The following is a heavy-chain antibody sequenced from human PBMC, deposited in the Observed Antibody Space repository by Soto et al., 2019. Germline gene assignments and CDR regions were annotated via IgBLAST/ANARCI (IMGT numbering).Heavy chain of an antibody. Sequence: PGGSLRLSCAASGFTFSNAWMSWVRQAPGKGLEWVGRIKSKTDGGTTDYAAPVKGRFTISRDDSKNTLYLQMNSLKTEDTAVYYCTTGVEYSSSSALNRPFDYWGQGTLVTVSS. V-gene: IGHV3-15*01. CDR3: TTGVEYSSSSALNRPFDY. J-gene: IGHJ4*02. D-gene: IGHD6-6*01. CDR1: GFTFSNAW. CDR2: IKSKTDGGTT.